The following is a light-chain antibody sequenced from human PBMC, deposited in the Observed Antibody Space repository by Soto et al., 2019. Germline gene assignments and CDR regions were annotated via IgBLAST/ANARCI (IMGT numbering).Light chain of an antibody. J-gene: IGKJ1*01. CDR2: YAY. CDR3: QQYAASSWT. V-gene: IGKV3-20*01. CDR1: QSVTGNF. Sequence: IVLTQSPGTLSLSPGETATLSCRADQSVTGNFLAWYQQKPGQAPRLLISYAYNRATGIPDRFSGSGSGTDLTLTISRLDNEDFAMYYCQQYAASSWTVGQGTKVE.